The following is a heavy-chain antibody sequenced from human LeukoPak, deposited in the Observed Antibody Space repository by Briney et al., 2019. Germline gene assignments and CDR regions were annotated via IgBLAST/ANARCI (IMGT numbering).Heavy chain of an antibody. CDR1: GVTLSDHH. V-gene: IGHV3-72*01. J-gene: IGHJ3*02. Sequence: GGSLRLSCAASGVTLSDHHMDWVRQAPGKGLEWVGRTRDKARSYRTEYAASVDGRFTISRDDSKNSVYLQMNSLKIEDTGVYYCARDGGEGDNSAFDIWGQGTAVTVAS. D-gene: IGHD3-16*01. CDR2: TRDKARSYRT. CDR3: ARDGGEGDNSAFDI.